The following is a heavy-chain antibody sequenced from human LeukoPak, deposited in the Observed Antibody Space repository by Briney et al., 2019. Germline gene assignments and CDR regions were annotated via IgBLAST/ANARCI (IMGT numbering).Heavy chain of an antibody. CDR2: INLNSGDT. CDR3: ARPVLRYFDWLSLFDY. Sequence: ASVKVSCKASGYTFTGYYMHWMRQAPGQGLEWVGWINLNSGDTNYTQKFQGRVTMTRDTSISTAYMELSRLRSDDTAVYYCARPVLRYFDWLSLFDYWGQGTLVTVSS. V-gene: IGHV1-2*02. CDR1: GYTFTGYY. J-gene: IGHJ4*02. D-gene: IGHD3-9*01.